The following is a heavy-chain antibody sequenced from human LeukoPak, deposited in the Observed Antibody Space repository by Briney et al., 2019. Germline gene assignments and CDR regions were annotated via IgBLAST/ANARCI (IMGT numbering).Heavy chain of an antibody. CDR2: FSGSGGST. J-gene: IGHJ4*02. CDR1: GFTFSSYA. D-gene: IGHD3-10*01. V-gene: IGHV3-23*01. Sequence: GGSLRLSCAASGFTFSSYAMSWVRQAPGKGLEWVSAFSGSGGSTYYADSVKGRFTISRDNSKNTLYLQMNSLRAEDTAVYYCAKDQQRRGSGSYFDFDYWGQGTLVTVSS. CDR3: AKDQQRRGSGSYFDFDY.